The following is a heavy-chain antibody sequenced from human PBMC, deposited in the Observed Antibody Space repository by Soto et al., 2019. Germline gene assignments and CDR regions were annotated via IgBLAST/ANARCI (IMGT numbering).Heavy chain of an antibody. V-gene: IGHV3-30-3*01. Sequence: GGSLRLSCSASVFTFSSYAMHWVRQAPGKGLEWVAVISYDGSNKYYADSVKGRFTISRDNSKNTLYLQMNSLRAEDTAVYYCAILLIVGATGVHDIRGQGKTVTV. D-gene: IGHD1-26*01. CDR1: VFTFSSYA. J-gene: IGHJ3*02. CDR2: ISYDGSNK. CDR3: AILLIVGATGVHDI.